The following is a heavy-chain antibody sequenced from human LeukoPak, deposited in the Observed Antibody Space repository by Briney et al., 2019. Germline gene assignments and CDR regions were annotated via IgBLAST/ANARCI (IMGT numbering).Heavy chain of an antibody. V-gene: IGHV3-15*01. CDR1: GFTFSNAW. J-gene: IGHJ4*02. CDR2: IKSKTDGGTT. CDR3: TTEGVGATYFDY. Sequence: GGSLRFSCAASGFTFSNAWMSWVGQAPGKGLEWVGRIKSKTDGGTTEYAATVKGRFTISRDDSKNTLYLQMNSLKTEDTAVYYCTTEGVGATYFDYWGQGTLVTVSS. D-gene: IGHD1-26*01.